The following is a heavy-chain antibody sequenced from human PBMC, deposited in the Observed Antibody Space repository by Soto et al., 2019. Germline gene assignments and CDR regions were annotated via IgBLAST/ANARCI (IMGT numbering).Heavy chain of an antibody. V-gene: IGHV3-9*01. CDR2: ISWNGASI. CDR3: ANLPLYGSGFDC. D-gene: IGHD3-10*01. CDR1: GFTFDDYA. J-gene: IGHJ4*02. Sequence: DVQLVESGGDLVQPGRSLRLSCVASGFTFDDYAIHWVRRAPGRGLEWVAGISWNGASIGYADSVKGRFTISRDNAKNTLYLQMNSLRNEATAFYSCANLPLYGSGFDCWGQGTLVTVSS.